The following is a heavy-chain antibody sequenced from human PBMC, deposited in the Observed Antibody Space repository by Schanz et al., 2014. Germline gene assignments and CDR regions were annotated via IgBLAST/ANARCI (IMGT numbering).Heavy chain of an antibody. J-gene: IGHJ4*02. CDR2: MNPNSGNT. CDR3: ARDGEAAAGCDY. V-gene: IGHV1-8*01. Sequence: QVQLVQSGAEVKQPGASVKVSCKASGYTFTSYDINWVRQAPGQGLEWMGWMNPNSGNTGYAQKFQGRVTMTRHTSISTAYMELSSLRSEDTAVYYCARDGEAAAGCDYWGEGTLVTVPS. D-gene: IGHD6-13*01. CDR1: GYTFTSYD.